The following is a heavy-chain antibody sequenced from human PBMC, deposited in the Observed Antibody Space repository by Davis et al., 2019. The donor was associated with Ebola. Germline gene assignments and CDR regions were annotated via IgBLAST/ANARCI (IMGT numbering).Heavy chain of an antibody. CDR1: GFTFSSYW. CDR2: ISWNSGNI. D-gene: IGHD5-24*01. CDR3: AKDRDGYNGRGLDY. Sequence: SLKISCAASGFTFSSYWMHWVRQAPGKGLEWVTGISWNSGNIGYADSVKGRFTISRDNSKNTLYLQMNSLRPDDTAVYFCAKDRDGYNGRGLDYWGQGTLVTVSS. V-gene: IGHV3-9*01. J-gene: IGHJ4*02.